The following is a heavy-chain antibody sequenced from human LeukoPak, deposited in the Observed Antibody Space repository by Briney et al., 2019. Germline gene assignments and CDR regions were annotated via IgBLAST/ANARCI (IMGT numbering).Heavy chain of an antibody. CDR2: ISSSSSYI. Sequence: GGSLRLSCAASGFTFSSYSMNWVRQAPGKGLEWVSSISSSSSYIYYADSVKGRFTISRDSAKNSLYLQMNSLRAEDTAVYYCARDPTDYDYVWGSYPPRYFDYWGQGTLVTVSS. V-gene: IGHV3-21*01. D-gene: IGHD3-16*02. J-gene: IGHJ4*02. CDR1: GFTFSSYS. CDR3: ARDPTDYDYVWGSYPPRYFDY.